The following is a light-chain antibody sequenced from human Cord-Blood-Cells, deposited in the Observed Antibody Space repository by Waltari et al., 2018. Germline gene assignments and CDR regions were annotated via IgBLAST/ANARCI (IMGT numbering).Light chain of an antibody. CDR3: QQYYSYPHT. J-gene: IGKJ4*01. CDR1: QGISSY. Sequence: IRMTQSPSSLSASTGDRVTITCRASQGISSYLAWYQQKPGKAPKILIYAASTLQSGVPSRFSGSGSGTDFTLTISCLQSEDFATYYCQQYYSYPHTFGGGTKVEIK. CDR2: AAS. V-gene: IGKV1-8*01.